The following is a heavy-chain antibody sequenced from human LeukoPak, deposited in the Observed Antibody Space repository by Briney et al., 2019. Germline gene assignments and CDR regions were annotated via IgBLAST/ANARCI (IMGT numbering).Heavy chain of an antibody. D-gene: IGHD3-3*01. J-gene: IGHJ6*03. CDR1: GFTFSNYW. Sequence: GGSLRLSCAASGFTFSNYWMTWVRQAPGKGLEWVADIKQDGSEKLYVKSVRGRFTISRDDAKMSLFLQMNSLRAEDTAVYYCARDNGVVHGVYYMDVWGKGTTVTVS. CDR2: IKQDGSEK. V-gene: IGHV3-7*01. CDR3: ARDNGVVHGVYYMDV.